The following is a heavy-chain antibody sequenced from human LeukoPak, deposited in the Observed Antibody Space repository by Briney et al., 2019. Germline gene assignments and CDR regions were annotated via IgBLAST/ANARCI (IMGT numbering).Heavy chain of an antibody. Sequence: PSETLSLTCTVSGGSISSYYWSWIRQPPGKGLEWIGYIYHSGSTYYNPSLKSRVTISVDRSKNQFSLKLSSVTAADTAVYYCARGLYSGYEPFDYWGQGTLVTVSS. D-gene: IGHD5-12*01. CDR3: ARGLYSGYEPFDY. CDR1: GGSISSYY. CDR2: IYHSGST. J-gene: IGHJ4*02. V-gene: IGHV4-59*01.